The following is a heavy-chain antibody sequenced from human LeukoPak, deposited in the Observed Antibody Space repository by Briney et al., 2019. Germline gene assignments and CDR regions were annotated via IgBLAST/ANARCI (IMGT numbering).Heavy chain of an antibody. CDR3: ATRGYSGYDPQSYYYYYMDV. CDR2: INPNSGGT. V-gene: IGHV1-2*02. J-gene: IGHJ6*03. CDR1: GYTFTGYY. Sequence: ASVKVSCKASGYTFTGYYMHWVRQAPGQGLEWMGWINPNSGGTNYAQKFQGRVTMTRDTSISTAYMELSRLRSDDTAVYYCATRGYSGYDPQSYYYYYMDVWGKGTTVTVSS. D-gene: IGHD5-12*01.